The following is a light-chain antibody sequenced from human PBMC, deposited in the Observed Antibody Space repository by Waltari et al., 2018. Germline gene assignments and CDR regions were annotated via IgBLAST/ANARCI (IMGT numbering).Light chain of an antibody. V-gene: IGKV1-5*03. Sequence: DIQITQSPSPLSASVGDRVPITCRASQGISSWLAWYQEKPGKAPKLLIYKASSLESGVPSRFSGSGSGTEFTLTISSLQPDDFATYYCQQYNSYPYTFGQGTKLEIK. J-gene: IGKJ2*01. CDR1: QGISSW. CDR3: QQYNSYPYT. CDR2: KAS.